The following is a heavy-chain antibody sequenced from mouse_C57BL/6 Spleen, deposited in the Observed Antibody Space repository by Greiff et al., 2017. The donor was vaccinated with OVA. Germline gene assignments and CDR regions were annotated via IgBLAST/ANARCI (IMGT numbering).Heavy chain of an antibody. J-gene: IGHJ3*01. Sequence: QVQLQQSGAELVKPGASVKLSCKASGYTFTEYTIHWVKPRSGQGLEWIGWFYPGSGSLKYNEKFKDQATLTADKSSSTVYMERSRLTSEYAAVYFCARHEGGVDEYDRFAYWGQGTLVTVSA. CDR1: GYTFTEYT. CDR3: ARHEGGVDEYDRFAY. V-gene: IGHV1-62-2*01. D-gene: IGHD2-4*01. CDR2: FYPGSGSL.